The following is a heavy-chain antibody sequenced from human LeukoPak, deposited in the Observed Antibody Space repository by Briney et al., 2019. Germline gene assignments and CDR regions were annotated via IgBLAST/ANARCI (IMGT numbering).Heavy chain of an antibody. V-gene: IGHV4-61*01. CDR1: DGSVSSGSYY. CDR2: IYYSENT. CDR3: AREGLASMIRGVIGY. J-gene: IGHJ4*02. Sequence: SETLSLTCTVSDGSVSSGSYYWSWTRQPPGKGLEWIGYIYYSENTNYNPSLKSRVTISVDTSKNQFSLKLSSVTAADTAVYYCAREGLASMIRGVIGYWGQGTLVTVSS. D-gene: IGHD3-10*01.